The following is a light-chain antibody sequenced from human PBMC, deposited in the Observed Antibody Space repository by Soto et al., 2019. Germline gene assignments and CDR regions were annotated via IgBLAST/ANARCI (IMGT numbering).Light chain of an antibody. CDR1: QSISTN. CDR3: HQYNNWPPYT. J-gene: IGKJ2*01. V-gene: IGKV3-15*01. Sequence: EIVMTQSPATLSVFPGERATLSCRASQSISTNLAWYQQKPGQAPRLLIYGASARATDIPARFSGSGSGTEFTLTISSLQAEDFAVYYCHQYNNWPPYTFGQGTKLESK. CDR2: GAS.